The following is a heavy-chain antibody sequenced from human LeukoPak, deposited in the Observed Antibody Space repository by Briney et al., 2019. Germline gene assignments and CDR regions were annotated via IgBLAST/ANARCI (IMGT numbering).Heavy chain of an antibody. V-gene: IGHV3-21*01. CDR1: GFPFSSFS. CDR3: ARDPPAYCGGDCAAGMDV. J-gene: IGHJ6*04. CDR2: ISSSSSYI. Sequence: GGSLRLSCAASGFPFSSFSMNWVRQAPGKGLEWVSSISSSSSYIYYADSVKGRFTISRDNAKNSLYLQMNSLRAEDTAVYYCARDPPAYCGGDCAAGMDVWGKGTTVTVSS. D-gene: IGHD2-21*01.